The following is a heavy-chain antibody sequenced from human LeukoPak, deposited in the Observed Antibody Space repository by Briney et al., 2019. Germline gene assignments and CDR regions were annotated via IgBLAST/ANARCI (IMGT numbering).Heavy chain of an antibody. CDR3: ARWSCTRTTCYYLGY. CDR2: INPNSGGT. Sequence: GASVKVSCKASGYTFTGYYMHWVRQAPGQGLEWMGWINPNSGGTNYAQKFQGRVTMTRDTSISTAYMELSRLRSDDTAVYFCARWSCTRTTCYYLGYWGQGTLVTVSS. J-gene: IGHJ4*02. CDR1: GYTFTGYY. V-gene: IGHV1-2*02. D-gene: IGHD2-2*01.